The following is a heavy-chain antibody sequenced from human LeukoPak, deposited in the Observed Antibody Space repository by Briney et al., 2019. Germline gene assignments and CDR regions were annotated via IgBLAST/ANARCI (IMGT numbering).Heavy chain of an antibody. Sequence: PGGSLRLSCAASGFTVSSNYMSWVRQAPGKGLEWIGYIYYSGSTNYNPSLKSRVTISVDTSKNHFSLRLSSVTAADTALYYCARAGTAMLTLDYWGQGTLVTVSS. CDR2: IYYSGST. J-gene: IGHJ4*02. D-gene: IGHD5-18*01. CDR1: GFTVSSNY. CDR3: ARAGTAMLTLDY. V-gene: IGHV4-59*02.